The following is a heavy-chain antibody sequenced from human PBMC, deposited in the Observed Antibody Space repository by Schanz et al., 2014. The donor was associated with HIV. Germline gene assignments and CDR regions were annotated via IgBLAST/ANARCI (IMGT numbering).Heavy chain of an antibody. CDR3: ARAPPSDSSGYYPFDY. J-gene: IGHJ4*02. CDR1: GGSITSGGHY. CDR2: IYYSGSI. V-gene: IGHV4-31*03. Sequence: QVQLQESGPGLVKPSQTLSLTCTVSGGSITSGGHYWSWIRQHPGKGLEWIGSIYYSGSIYYNPSFKSRVTLSGDTSRNQFSLKLRSVTAADTAVYYCARAPPSDSSGYYPFDYWGQGTLVTVSS. D-gene: IGHD3-22*01.